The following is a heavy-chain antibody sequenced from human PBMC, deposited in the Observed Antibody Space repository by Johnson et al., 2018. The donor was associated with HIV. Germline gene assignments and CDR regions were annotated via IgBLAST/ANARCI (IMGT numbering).Heavy chain of an antibody. CDR3: ARDHSSSWYRGFGGAFDI. J-gene: IGHJ3*02. CDR2: IWYDGSNK. D-gene: IGHD6-13*01. Sequence: QVQLVESGGGVVQPGRSLRLSCAASGFTFSSYGMHWVRQAPGKGLEWVAVIWYDGSNKYYADSVKGRFTISRDNSKNTLYLQMNSLRAEDTAVYYCARDHSSSWYRGFGGAFDIWGQGTLVIVSS. V-gene: IGHV3-33*01. CDR1: GFTFSSYG.